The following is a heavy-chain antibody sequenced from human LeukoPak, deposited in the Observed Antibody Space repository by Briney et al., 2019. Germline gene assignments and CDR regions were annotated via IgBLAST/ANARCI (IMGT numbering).Heavy chain of an antibody. Sequence: ASVKVSCKASGYTFTSYAMNWVRQAPGQGLEWMGWINTNTGNPTYAQGFTGRFVFSLDTSVSTAYLQISSLKAEDTAVYYCARGRPTTSIAAAGVNWFDPWDQGTLVTVSS. D-gene: IGHD6-13*01. J-gene: IGHJ5*02. V-gene: IGHV7-4-1*02. CDR2: INTNTGNP. CDR1: GYTFTSYA. CDR3: ARGRPTTSIAAAGVNWFDP.